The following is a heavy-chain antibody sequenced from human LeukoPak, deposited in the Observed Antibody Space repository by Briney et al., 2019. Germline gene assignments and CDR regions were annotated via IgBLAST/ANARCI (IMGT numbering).Heavy chain of an antibody. CDR2: IIPIFGTA. V-gene: IGHV1-69*13. D-gene: IGHD6-19*01. CDR3: ARRDRWLYYFDY. CDR1: GGTFSSYA. J-gene: IGHJ4*02. Sequence: SVKVSWKASGGTFSSYAISWVRQAPGQGLEWMGGIIPIFGTANYAQKFQGRVTITADESTSTAYMELSSLRSEDTAVYYCARRDRWLYYFDYWGQGTLVTVSS.